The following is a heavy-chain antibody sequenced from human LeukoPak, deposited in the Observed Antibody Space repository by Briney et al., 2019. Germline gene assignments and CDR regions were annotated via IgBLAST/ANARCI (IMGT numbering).Heavy chain of an antibody. CDR2: ISGSGGST. V-gene: IGHV3-23*01. D-gene: IGHD3-10*01. CDR3: ATTSGSGSYYYVMDV. CDR1: GFTFSSYA. J-gene: IGHJ6*04. Sequence: GGSLRLSCAASGFTFSSYAMSWVRQAPGKGLEWVSAISGSGGSTYYADSVKGRFTISRDNSKNTLYLQMNSLRAEDTAVYYCATTSGSGSYYYVMDVWGKGTTVTVSS.